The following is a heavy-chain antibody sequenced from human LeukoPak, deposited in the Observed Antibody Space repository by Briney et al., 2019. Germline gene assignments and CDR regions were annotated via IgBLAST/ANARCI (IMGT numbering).Heavy chain of an antibody. CDR1: GFTFSDYY. CDR2: ISSSGSTI. Sequence: GGSLRLSCAASGFTFSDYYMSWIRQAPGKGLEWVSYISSSGSTIYYADSVKGRFTISRDNSKNTLYLQMNSLRAEDTAVYYCAKLGGYSSGWYDYWGQGTLVTVSS. J-gene: IGHJ4*02. V-gene: IGHV3-11*01. CDR3: AKLGGYSSGWYDY. D-gene: IGHD6-19*01.